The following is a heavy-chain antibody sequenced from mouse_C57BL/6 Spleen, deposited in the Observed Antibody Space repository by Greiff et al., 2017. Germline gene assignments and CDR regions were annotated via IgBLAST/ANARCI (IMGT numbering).Heavy chain of an antibody. CDR2: IHPNSGST. J-gene: IGHJ2*01. CDR1: GYTFTSYW. CDR3: ARGASFTTVVDY. V-gene: IGHV1-64*01. Sequence: QVQLQQPGAELVKPGASVKLSCKASGYTFTSYWMHWVKQRPGQGLEWIGMIHPNSGSTNYNEKFKSKATLTVDKSSSTAYMQLSSLTSEDSAVYYCARGASFTTVVDYWGQGTTRTVSS. D-gene: IGHD1-1*01.